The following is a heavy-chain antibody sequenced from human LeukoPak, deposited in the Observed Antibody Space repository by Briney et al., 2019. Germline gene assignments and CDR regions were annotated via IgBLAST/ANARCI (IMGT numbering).Heavy chain of an antibody. CDR1: GYTFTSYY. Sequence: ASVKVSCKASGYTFTSYYMHWVRQAPGQGLEWTGIINPSGGSTSYAQKFQGRVTMTRDTSTSTVYMELSSLRSEDTAVYYCARGPYCSGGSCYHFDYWGQGTLVTVSS. CDR2: INPSGGST. CDR3: ARGPYCSGGSCYHFDY. J-gene: IGHJ4*02. D-gene: IGHD2-15*01. V-gene: IGHV1-46*01.